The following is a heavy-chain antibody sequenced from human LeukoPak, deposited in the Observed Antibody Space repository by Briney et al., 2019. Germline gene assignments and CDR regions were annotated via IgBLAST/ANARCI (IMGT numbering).Heavy chain of an antibody. Sequence: SVKVSCKASGGTFSSYAISWVRQAPGQGLEWMGGIIPIFGTANYAQKFQGRVTIAADESTSTAYMELSSLRSEDTAVYYCARDLPPSIAADPYGMDVWGQGTTVTVSS. V-gene: IGHV1-69*13. CDR1: GGTFSSYA. D-gene: IGHD6-6*01. J-gene: IGHJ6*02. CDR3: ARDLPPSIAADPYGMDV. CDR2: IIPIFGTA.